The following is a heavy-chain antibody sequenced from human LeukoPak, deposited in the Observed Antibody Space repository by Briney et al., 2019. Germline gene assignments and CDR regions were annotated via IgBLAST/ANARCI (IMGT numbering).Heavy chain of an antibody. J-gene: IGHJ4*02. Sequence: GGSLRLSCAAFGFTFSSFGMHWVRQAPGKGLEWVAVISYDGSNKYYVDSVKGRFTISRDNSKNTLYLQMNSLRAEDTAVYYCAKDYYYDSSGYYFDYWGQGTLVTVSS. V-gene: IGHV3-30*18. CDR3: AKDYYYDSSGYYFDY. CDR1: GFTFSSFG. CDR2: ISYDGSNK. D-gene: IGHD3-22*01.